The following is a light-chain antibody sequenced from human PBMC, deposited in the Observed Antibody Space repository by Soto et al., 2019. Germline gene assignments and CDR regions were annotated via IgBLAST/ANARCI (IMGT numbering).Light chain of an antibody. V-gene: IGKV1-17*01. CDR1: QGIRDD. CDR3: LHHNSYLALT. Sequence: DIQMTQSPSSLSASVGDRVTITCRASQGIRDDLGWYQQKPGKAPKRLIYAASTLPSGVPSRFSGSRSVTEFILTISSLQPKDFATYYCLHHNSYLALTFGGGTKVETK. CDR2: AAS. J-gene: IGKJ4*01.